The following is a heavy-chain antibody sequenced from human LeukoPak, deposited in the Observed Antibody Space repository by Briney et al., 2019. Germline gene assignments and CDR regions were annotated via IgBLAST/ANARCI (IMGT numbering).Heavy chain of an antibody. Sequence: SQTLSLTCTVSAGTINTDLYYWTWIRQPAGKGLGWIGRIYTNGWTDYNPSLKSRVTMSVDTSKNQFSLKLSFVTSADTALYYCARGSGWNAFDPWGQGTLVTVSS. CDR1: AGTINTDLYY. J-gene: IGHJ5*02. D-gene: IGHD6-19*01. V-gene: IGHV4-61*02. CDR3: ARGSGWNAFDP. CDR2: IYTNGWT.